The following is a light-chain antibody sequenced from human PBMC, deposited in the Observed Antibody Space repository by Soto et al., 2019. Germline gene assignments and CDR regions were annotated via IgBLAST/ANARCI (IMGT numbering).Light chain of an antibody. CDR2: AAS. CDR3: QQSYTTPWT. V-gene: IGKV1-39*01. J-gene: IGKJ1*01. Sequence: DIQMTQSPSSLSASVGDRVTVTCRATQTIITYLNWYQQKPGKAPQLLIYAASNLQSGVPSRFSGGRSGTDFTLTISSLQPEDFATYYCQQSYTTPWTFGQGTKVEVK. CDR1: QTIITY.